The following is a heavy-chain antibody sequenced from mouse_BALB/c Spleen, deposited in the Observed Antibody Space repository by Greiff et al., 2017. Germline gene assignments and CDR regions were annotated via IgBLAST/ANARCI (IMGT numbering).Heavy chain of an antibody. V-gene: IGHV5-17*02. CDR1: GFTFSSFG. CDR2: ISSGSSTI. D-gene: IGHD2-1*01. J-gene: IGHJ4*01. CDR3: ARSRGYGNYDYYAMDY. Sequence: EVQLMESGGGLVQPGGSRKLSCAASGFTFSSFGMHWVRQAPEKGLEWVAYISSGSSTIYYADTVKGRFTISRDNPKNTLFLQMTSLRSEDTAMYYCARSRGYGNYDYYAMDYWGQGTSVTVSS.